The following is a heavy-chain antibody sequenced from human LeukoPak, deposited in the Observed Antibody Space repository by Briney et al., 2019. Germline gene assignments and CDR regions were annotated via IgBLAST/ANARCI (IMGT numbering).Heavy chain of an antibody. Sequence: SETLSLTCTVSGGSISSYYWSWIRQPPGKGLEWIGEINHSGSTNYNPSLKSRVTISVDTSKNQFSLKLSSVTAADTAVYYCARGRDIVVVTASPDFDYWGQGTLVTVSS. V-gene: IGHV4-34*01. CDR2: INHSGST. CDR1: GGSISSYY. CDR3: ARGRDIVVVTASPDFDY. D-gene: IGHD2-21*02. J-gene: IGHJ4*02.